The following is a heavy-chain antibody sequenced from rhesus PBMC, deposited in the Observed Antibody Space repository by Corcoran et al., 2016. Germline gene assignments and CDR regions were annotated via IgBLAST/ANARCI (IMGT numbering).Heavy chain of an antibody. CDR3: ARRGDSWYFDL. D-gene: IGHD5-42*01. CDR1: GYTFTELS. Sequence: EVQLVQSGAEVKKPGASVKVSCKVSGYTFTELSMHGGRQAPGKGLEGMGGVYPVYGEIIHAGKFQGRGTMTEDTSTDTAYMELSSLRSEDTAVYYCARRGDSWYFDLWGPGTPITISS. V-gene: IGHV1-156*01. CDR2: VYPVYGEI. J-gene: IGHJ2*01.